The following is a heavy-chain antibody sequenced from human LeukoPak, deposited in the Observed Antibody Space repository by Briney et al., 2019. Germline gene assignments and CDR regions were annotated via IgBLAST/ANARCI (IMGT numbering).Heavy chain of an antibody. Sequence: PGGSLRLSCTTSGFTFSDYAVSWVRQAPGKGLEWIGFIRNKANGGTTEYAASVKGRFTISRDDSKTIARLQMSSLKTEDTAVYYCSRFYSSGWASGAFDIWGQGTMVTVSS. CDR3: SRFYSSGWASGAFDI. CDR2: IRNKANGGTT. J-gene: IGHJ3*02. CDR1: GFTFSDYA. V-gene: IGHV3-49*04. D-gene: IGHD3-22*01.